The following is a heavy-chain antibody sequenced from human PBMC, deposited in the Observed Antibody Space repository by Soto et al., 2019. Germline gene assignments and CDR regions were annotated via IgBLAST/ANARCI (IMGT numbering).Heavy chain of an antibody. Sequence: ELQLVAYGGGLVQPGRSLRLSCVASGFSFDDYAMHWVRRVPGKGLEWVSGIGWNSGSIAYGDSVRGRFTISRDNGKKSLNLQINSLRAEDTAVYYRAKDTRPSLYTSSRVDSWGRGSRVPVSS. CDR3: AKDTRPSLYTSSRVDS. D-gene: IGHD6-13*01. CDR2: IGWNSGSI. J-gene: IGHJ5*01. V-gene: IGHV3-9*01. CDR1: GFSFDDYA.